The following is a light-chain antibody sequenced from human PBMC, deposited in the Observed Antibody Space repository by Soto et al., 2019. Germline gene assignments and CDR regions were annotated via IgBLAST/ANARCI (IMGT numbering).Light chain of an antibody. CDR1: QSVSSN. Sequence: EIVMTQSPATLSVSPGERATLSCRASQSVSSNLAWYQQKPGQAPRLLIYGASTRATGIPARFSGSGSGTEFTIHTSRMHSEDVEVYYCQQYNNWPINXGPGTKVDIK. V-gene: IGKV3-15*01. J-gene: IGKJ3*01. CDR3: QQYNNWPIN. CDR2: GAS.